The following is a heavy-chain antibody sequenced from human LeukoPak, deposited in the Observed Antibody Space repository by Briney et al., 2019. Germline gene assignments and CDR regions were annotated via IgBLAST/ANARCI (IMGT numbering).Heavy chain of an antibody. J-gene: IGHJ4*02. CDR2: INPNSGGT. Sequence: ASVKVSCKASGYTFTGYYMHWVRQAPGQGLEWMGWINPNSGGTNYAQKFQGWVTMTRDTSISTAYMELSRLRSDDTAVYYCARDRRYSGSYYERSLGYWGQGTLVTVSS. V-gene: IGHV1-2*04. CDR1: GYTFTGYY. CDR3: ARDRRYSGSYYERSLGY. D-gene: IGHD1-26*01.